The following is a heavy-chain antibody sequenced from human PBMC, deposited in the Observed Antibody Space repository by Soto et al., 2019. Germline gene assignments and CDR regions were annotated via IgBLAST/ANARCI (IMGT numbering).Heavy chain of an antibody. Sequence: SVKVSCKASGGTFSSYAISWVRQAPGQGLELMGGIIPIFGTANYAQKFQGRVTITADESTSTAYMELSSLRSEDTAVYYCARDLDGGNWNSDYYYGMDVWGQGTTVTVYS. CDR1: GGTFSSYA. V-gene: IGHV1-69*13. D-gene: IGHD1-7*01. CDR3: ARDLDGGNWNSDYYYGMDV. CDR2: IIPIFGTA. J-gene: IGHJ6*02.